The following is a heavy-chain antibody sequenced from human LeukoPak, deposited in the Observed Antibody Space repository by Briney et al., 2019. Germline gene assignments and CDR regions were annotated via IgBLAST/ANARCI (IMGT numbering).Heavy chain of an antibody. D-gene: IGHD2-2*01. CDR2: INPNSGGT. J-gene: IGHJ4*02. CDR1: GYSFTGYY. CDR3: ARDRIEVPAAMSF. V-gene: IGHV1-2*02. Sequence: ASVKVSCKTSGYSFTGYYMHWVRQAPGQGLEWMGWINPNSGGTKYAQKFQGRVTMTRDTSISTAYMELSRLRSDDTAVYYCARDRIEVPAAMSFWGQGTLVTVSS.